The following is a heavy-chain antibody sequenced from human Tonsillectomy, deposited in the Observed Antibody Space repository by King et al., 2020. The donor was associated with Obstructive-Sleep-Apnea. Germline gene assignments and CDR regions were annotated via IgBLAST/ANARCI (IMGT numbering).Heavy chain of an antibody. J-gene: IGHJ4*02. D-gene: IGHD2-2*01. CDR3: AKDVLGYCSSASCYLVDY. CDR1: GFIFSSYA. V-gene: IGHV3-23*04. CDR2: ISGSGGSS. Sequence: EVQLVESGGGLVQPGGSLRLSCAASGFIFSSYAMSWVRQAPGKGLEWVSAISGSGGSSYYADSVKGRLIISRDNSKKTLYLQMSSLRAEDTAVYYCAKDVLGYCSSASCYLVDYWGQGTLVTVSS.